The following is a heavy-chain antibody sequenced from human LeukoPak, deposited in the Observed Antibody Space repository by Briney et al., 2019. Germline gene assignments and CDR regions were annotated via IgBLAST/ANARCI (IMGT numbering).Heavy chain of an antibody. D-gene: IGHD7-27*01. CDR1: GASLSSDY. J-gene: IGHJ2*01. V-gene: IGHV4-4*09. CDR3: ARVLTTWGNWYFDL. CDR2: IYPRGPT. Sequence: NPSETLSLTCTVSGASLSSDYWSWIRLPPGKELEWIGYIYPRGPTSYNPSLKSRVTLSVDLSKNHVSLNLPSVTAADTAVYYCARVLTTWGNWYFDLWGRGTLVTVSS.